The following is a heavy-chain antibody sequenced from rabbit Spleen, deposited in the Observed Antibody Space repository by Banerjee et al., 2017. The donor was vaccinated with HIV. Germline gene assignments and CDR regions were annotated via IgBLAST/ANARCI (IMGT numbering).Heavy chain of an antibody. V-gene: IGHV1S40*01. J-gene: IGHJ4*01. D-gene: IGHD2-1*01. CDR2: IAAGSGGTT. Sequence: QSLEESGGDLVKPGTSLTLTCTASGFSFISGYYMCWVRQAPGKGLGWIACIAAGSGGTTYYANWAKGRFTISKTSSTTVTLQMPGLTAADTATYFCAIATMTLVITDLWGPGTLVTVS. CDR3: AIATMTLVITDL. CDR1: GFSFISGYY.